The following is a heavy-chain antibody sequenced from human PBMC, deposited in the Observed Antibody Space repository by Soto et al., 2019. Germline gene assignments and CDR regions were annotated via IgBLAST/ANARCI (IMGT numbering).Heavy chain of an antibody. CDR2: ISYDGSNK. CDR1: GFTFSSYA. CDR3: ARETDASYSRMSAGFAP. V-gene: IGHV3-30-3*01. Sequence: QVQLVESGGGVVQPGRSLRLSCAASGFTFSSYAMHWVRQAPGKGLEWVAVISYDGSNKDYADSVKGRFTISRDNSKNTLYLQMNSLRAEDTAVYYCARETDASYSRMSAGFAPWGQGTLVTVSS. D-gene: IGHD4-4*01. J-gene: IGHJ5*02.